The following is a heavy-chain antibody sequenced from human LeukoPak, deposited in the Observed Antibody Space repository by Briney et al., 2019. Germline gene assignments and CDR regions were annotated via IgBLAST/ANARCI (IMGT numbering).Heavy chain of an antibody. CDR1: GGSIFGHY. CDR3: ARDDSGDYGWFDP. J-gene: IGHJ5*02. CDR2: IYYSGTT. D-gene: IGHD4-17*01. Sequence: SETLSLTCTVSGGSIFGHYWSWIRQPPGKGRECIGYIYYSGTTNYNPSLKSRVTISVDTSKNKFSLKLNSVTAADTAVYYCARDDSGDYGWFDPWGPGTLVTVSS. V-gene: IGHV4-59*11.